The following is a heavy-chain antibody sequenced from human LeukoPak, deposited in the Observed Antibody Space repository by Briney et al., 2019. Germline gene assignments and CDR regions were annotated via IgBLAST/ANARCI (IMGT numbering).Heavy chain of an antibody. CDR1: GFTFSTYA. CDR2: ISGSGSST. Sequence: PGGSLRLSCAASGFTFSTYAMSWVRQAPGKGLEWVSTISGSGSSTYYAESVKGRFTISRDNSKNTLYLQMNSLRTEDTALYYCAKDIADFWSGYYFDYWGQGTLVTVSS. J-gene: IGHJ4*02. V-gene: IGHV3-23*01. D-gene: IGHD3-3*01. CDR3: AKDIADFWSGYYFDY.